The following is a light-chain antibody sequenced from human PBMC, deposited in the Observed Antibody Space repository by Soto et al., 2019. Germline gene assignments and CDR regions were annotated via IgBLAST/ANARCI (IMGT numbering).Light chain of an antibody. CDR3: QQYNNWPPMA. CDR2: DAS. CDR1: QSVRSN. V-gene: IGKV3-15*01. Sequence: EIVMTQSPATLSVSPGERATLSCRASQSVRSNLAWYQQKPGQAPRLLIYDASTRTTGIPARFSGSGSGTEFNLTISSLQSEDFAVYYCQQYNNWPPMAFGQGTKVEIK. J-gene: IGKJ1*01.